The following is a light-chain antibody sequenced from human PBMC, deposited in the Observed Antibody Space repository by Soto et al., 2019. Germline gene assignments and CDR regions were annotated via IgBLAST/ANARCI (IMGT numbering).Light chain of an antibody. Sequence: EIVLTQSPGTLSLSPGERATLSCRASQSVSNNYLAWYQQKPGQAPRLLIYGTSNRATGIPDRFSGSGSGTDFTLTISRMEPEDFSVYYCQPYGSSGTFGQGTKGEIK. CDR1: QSVSNNY. CDR2: GTS. V-gene: IGKV3-20*01. J-gene: IGKJ1*01. CDR3: QPYGSSGT.